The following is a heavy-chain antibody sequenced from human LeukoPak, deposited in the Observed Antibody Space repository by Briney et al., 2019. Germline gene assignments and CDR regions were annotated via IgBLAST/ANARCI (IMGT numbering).Heavy chain of an antibody. CDR1: GFTFSSYA. Sequence: QPGGSLRLSCAASGFTFSSYAMSWVRQAPGKGLEWVSAISGSGTDTFYANSVKGRFTISRDNPKNTLYLQMNSLRAEDTAVYYCAKGGGSSCYSPSDYWGQGTLVTVSS. CDR2: ISGSGTDT. CDR3: AKGGGSSCYSPSDY. V-gene: IGHV3-23*01. J-gene: IGHJ4*02. D-gene: IGHD2-15*01.